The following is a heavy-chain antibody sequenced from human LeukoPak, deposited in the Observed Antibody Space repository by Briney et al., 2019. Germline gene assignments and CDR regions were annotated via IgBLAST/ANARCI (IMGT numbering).Heavy chain of an antibody. CDR2: ISSSGSTI. V-gene: IGHV3-11*01. J-gene: IGHJ6*02. CDR3: ARDSSGWSYYYGMDV. CDR1: GFTFSDYY. D-gene: IGHD6-19*01. Sequence: PGGSLRLSCAASGFTFSDYYMSWIRQAPGKGLEWVSYISSSGSTIYYADSVKGRFTISRDNAKNSLYLQMNSPRAEDTAVYYCARDSSGWSYYYGMDVWGQGTTVTVSS.